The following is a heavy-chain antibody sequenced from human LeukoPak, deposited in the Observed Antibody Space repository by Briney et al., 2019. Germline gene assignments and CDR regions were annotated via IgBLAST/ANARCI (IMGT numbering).Heavy chain of an antibody. Sequence: QTGGSLRLSCAASGFTFSSYGMNWVRQAPGKGLEWVSSISGSGLNTYYADSVKGRFTISRDKSKNTLYLQMNSLRAEDTAVYYCAKGVTPVISLQFFDYWGQGTLITVSS. CDR3: AKGVTPVISLQFFDY. CDR1: GFTFSSYG. J-gene: IGHJ4*02. CDR2: ISGSGLNT. D-gene: IGHD4-17*01. V-gene: IGHV3-23*01.